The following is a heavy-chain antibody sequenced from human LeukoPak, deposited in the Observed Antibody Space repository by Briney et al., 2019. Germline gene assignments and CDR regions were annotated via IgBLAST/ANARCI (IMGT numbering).Heavy chain of an antibody. CDR3: ARAGYSSSWYDSELDY. V-gene: IGHV1-69*13. D-gene: IGHD6-13*01. CDR1: GGTFSSYA. CDR2: IIPIFGTP. Sequence: SVKVSCKASGGTFSSYAISWVRQAPGQGLEWMGGIIPIFGTPHYAQKFQDRVTITADASTSTAYMELSSLRSDDTAVYYCARAGYSSSWYDSELDYWGQGTLVTVSS. J-gene: IGHJ4*02.